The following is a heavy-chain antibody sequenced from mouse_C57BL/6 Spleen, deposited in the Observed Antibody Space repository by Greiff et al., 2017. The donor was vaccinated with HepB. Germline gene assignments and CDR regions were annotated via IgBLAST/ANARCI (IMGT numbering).Heavy chain of an antibody. CDR1: GFTFSDYG. D-gene: IGHD1-1*01. J-gene: IGHJ2*01. CDR3: ARGGGITTVVDYFDY. V-gene: IGHV5-17*01. CDR2: ISSGSSTI. Sequence: EVHLVESGGGLVKPGGSLKLSCAASGFTFSDYGMHWVRQAPEKGLEWVAYISSGSSTIYYADTVKGRFTISRDNAKNTLFLQMTSLRSEDTAMYYCARGGGITTVVDYFDYWGQGTTLTVSS.